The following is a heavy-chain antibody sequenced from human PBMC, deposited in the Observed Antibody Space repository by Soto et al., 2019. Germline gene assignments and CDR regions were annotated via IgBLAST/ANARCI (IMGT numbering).Heavy chain of an antibody. CDR2: INSDGSST. CDR1: GFTFSSYW. CDR3: ARGLPPSPLLYGGNSDSFDY. D-gene: IGHD2-21*02. J-gene: IGHJ4*02. Sequence: GGSLRLSCAASGFTFSSYWMHWVRQAPGKGLVWVSRINSDGSSTSYADSVKGRFTISRDNAKNTLYLQMNSLRAEDTAVYYCARGLPPSPLLYGGNSDSFDYWGQGTLVTVSS. V-gene: IGHV3-74*01.